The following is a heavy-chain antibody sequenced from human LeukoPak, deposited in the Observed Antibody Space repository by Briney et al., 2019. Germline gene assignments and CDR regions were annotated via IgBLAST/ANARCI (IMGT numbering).Heavy chain of an antibody. CDR1: GFTSSTYG. CDR2: ISYDGSNK. V-gene: IGHV3-30*18. Sequence: QAGGSLRLSCAASGFTSSTYGMHWVRQAPGKGLEWVAIISYDGSNKYYADSVKGRFTISRDNSKNTLYLQMNSLRAEDTAVYYCAKDLDTTMVARAYCFDYWGQGTLVTVSS. J-gene: IGHJ4*02. CDR3: AKDLDTTMVARAYCFDY. D-gene: IGHD5-18*01.